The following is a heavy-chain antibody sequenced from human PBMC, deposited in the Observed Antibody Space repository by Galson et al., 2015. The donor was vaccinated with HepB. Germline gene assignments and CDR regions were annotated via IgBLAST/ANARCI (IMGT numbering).Heavy chain of an antibody. CDR3: AREAHIAVAAFDS. V-gene: IGHV3-33*01. CDR1: GFIFSDHG. Sequence: SLRLSCAASGFIFSDHGLHWVRQAPGKGLEWVALIWAYGTVQHYADSVRGRFSISRDNSKNTLFLQMDSLRVEDTAVYYCAREAHIAVAAFDSWGQGTLVTVSS. CDR2: IWAYGTVQ. J-gene: IGHJ4*02. D-gene: IGHD2-21*01.